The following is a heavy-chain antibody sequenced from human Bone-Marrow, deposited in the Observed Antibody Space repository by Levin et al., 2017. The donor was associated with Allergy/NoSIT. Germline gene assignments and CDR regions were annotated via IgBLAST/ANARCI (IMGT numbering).Heavy chain of an antibody. V-gene: IGHV4-34*01. Sequence: SETLSLTCAVYNGSLSGYCWTWIRQSPGKGLEWIGEITHNGRTNYKSSLKSRVTISSDTSKNQFSLNLRSVTAADTAVYYGARGLSSIGEHLWEQSPLPSVWGRGTTVTVSS. CDR2: ITHNGRT. J-gene: IGHJ6*02. CDR3: ARGLSSIGEHLWEQSPLPSV. CDR1: NGSLSGYC. D-gene: IGHD1/OR15-1a*01.